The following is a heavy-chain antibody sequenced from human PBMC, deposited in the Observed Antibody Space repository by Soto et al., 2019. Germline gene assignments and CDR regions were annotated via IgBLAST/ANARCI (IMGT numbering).Heavy chain of an antibody. Sequence: EVQLVEAGGGLVQPGGSLRLSCAASGFTFSTSWIHWVRQAPGKGLGWVSRINGDGGTINYADSVKGRFTISRDNAKSAVYLQMNSLSGGGTAVYYCTRGGNYYFVYWGQGTLVTVSS. CDR1: GFTFSTSW. J-gene: IGHJ4*02. D-gene: IGHD1-7*01. CDR2: INGDGGTI. CDR3: TRGGNYYFVY. V-gene: IGHV3-74*01.